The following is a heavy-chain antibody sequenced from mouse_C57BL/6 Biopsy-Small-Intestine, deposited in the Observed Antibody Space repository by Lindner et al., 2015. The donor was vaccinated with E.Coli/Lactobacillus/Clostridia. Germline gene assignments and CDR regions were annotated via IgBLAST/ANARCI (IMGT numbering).Heavy chain of an antibody. D-gene: IGHD4-1*01. Sequence: VQLQESGPELVKPGASGKISCKASGYSFTSYYTHWVKQRPGQGLEWIGWIYPGSGNTKYNEKFKGKATLTADTSSSTAYMQLSSLTSEDSAVYYCASANWAEGDAMDYWGQGTSVTVSS. J-gene: IGHJ4*01. V-gene: IGHV1-66*01. CDR3: ASANWAEGDAMDY. CDR1: GYSFTSYY. CDR2: IYPGSGNT.